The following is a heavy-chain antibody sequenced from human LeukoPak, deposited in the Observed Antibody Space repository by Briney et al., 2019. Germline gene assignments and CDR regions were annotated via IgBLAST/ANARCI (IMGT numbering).Heavy chain of an antibody. J-gene: IGHJ4*02. D-gene: IGHD6-19*01. CDR3: ARDRQWLARGDY. V-gene: IGHV3-48*03. CDR2: ISSSGSTI. CDR1: GFTFSSYE. Sequence: PGGSLRLSCAASGFTFSSYEMNWDRQAPGKGLEWVSYISSSGSTIYYADSVKGRFTISRDNAKNSLYLQMNSLRAEDTAVYYCARDRQWLARGDYWGQGTLVTVSS.